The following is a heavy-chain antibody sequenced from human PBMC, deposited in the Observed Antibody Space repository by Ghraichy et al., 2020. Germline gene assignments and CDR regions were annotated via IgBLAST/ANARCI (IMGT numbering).Heavy chain of an antibody. J-gene: IGHJ4*02. CDR1: GFTFSSYS. CDR2: ISSSSSYI. Sequence: GGSLRLSCAASGFTFSSYSINWVRQAPGKGLEWVSSISSSSSYIYYADSVKGRFTISRDNAKNSLYLQMNSLRAEDTAVYYCAREGYSSGWDFDYWGQGTLVTVSS. D-gene: IGHD6-19*01. V-gene: IGHV3-21*01. CDR3: AREGYSSGWDFDY.